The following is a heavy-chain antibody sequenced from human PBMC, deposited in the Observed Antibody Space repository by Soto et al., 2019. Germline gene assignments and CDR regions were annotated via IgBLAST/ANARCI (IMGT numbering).Heavy chain of an antibody. Sequence: ASVKVSCKASVYTFTSYDIDWVLQATGQGLEWMGWMNPNSGNTGYAQKFQGRVTMTRNTSISTAYMELSSLRSEDTAVYYCARGDCSSTSCFYYYYYYMDFWGKGTTDTVSS. V-gene: IGHV1-8*01. D-gene: IGHD2-2*01. CDR3: ARGDCSSTSCFYYYYYYMDF. J-gene: IGHJ6*03. CDR2: MNPNSGNT. CDR1: VYTFTSYD.